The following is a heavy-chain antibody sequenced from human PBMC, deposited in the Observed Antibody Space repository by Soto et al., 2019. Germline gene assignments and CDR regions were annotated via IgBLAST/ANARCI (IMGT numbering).Heavy chain of an antibody. CDR3: VRGMNPLF. Sequence: GGSLRPSCAASGFTLRTYTMNWVRQAPGKGLEWVSSISISSSDRYYADSVRGRFTISRDNAKNALYLQMNSLRADDTAVYFCVRGMNPLFGGQGTLVIVSS. CDR1: GFTLRTYT. V-gene: IGHV3-21*06. CDR2: ISISSSDR. J-gene: IGHJ4*01.